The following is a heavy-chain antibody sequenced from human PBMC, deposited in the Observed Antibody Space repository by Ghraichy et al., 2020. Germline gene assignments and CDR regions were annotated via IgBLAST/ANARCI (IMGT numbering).Heavy chain of an antibody. J-gene: IGHJ6*02. D-gene: IGHD3-10*01. CDR3: ARVWEYYYGSGRSMDV. CDR1: GFTFSSYS. CDR2: ISSSSSTI. Sequence: GGSLRLSCAASGFTFSSYSMNWVRQAPGKGLEWVPYISSSSSTIYYADSVKGRFTISRDNAKNSLYLQMNSLRDEDTAVYYCARVWEYYYGSGRSMDVWGQGTTVTVSS. V-gene: IGHV3-48*02.